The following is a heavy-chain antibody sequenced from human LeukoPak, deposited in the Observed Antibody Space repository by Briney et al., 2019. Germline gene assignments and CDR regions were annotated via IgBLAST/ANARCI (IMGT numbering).Heavy chain of an antibody. CDR3: ARDHGDMITFGGVIDYYGMDV. CDR2: INPSGGST. Sequence: GASVKVSCKASGYTFTSYYMHWVRQAPGQGLEWMGIINPSGGSTSYAQKFQGRVTMTRDTSISTAYMELSRLRSDDTAVYYCARDHGDMITFGGVIDYYGMDVWGQGTTVTVSS. V-gene: IGHV1-46*01. D-gene: IGHD3-16*02. CDR1: GYTFTSYY. J-gene: IGHJ6*02.